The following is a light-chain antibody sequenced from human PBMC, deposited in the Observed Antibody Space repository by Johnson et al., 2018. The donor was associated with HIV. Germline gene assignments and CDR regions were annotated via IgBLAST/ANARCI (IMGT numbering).Light chain of an antibody. CDR2: DNN. J-gene: IGLJ1*01. CDR1: SSNIGNNY. V-gene: IGLV1-51*01. CDR3: AAWDDSLDGSYV. Sequence: QSVLTQPPSVSAAPGQKVTISCSGSSSNIGNNYVSWYQQLPGTAPKLLIYDNNARPSGVPGRFSGSKSGTSASLAIRGLQSEDEADYYCAAWDDSLDGSYVFGSGTKVTVL.